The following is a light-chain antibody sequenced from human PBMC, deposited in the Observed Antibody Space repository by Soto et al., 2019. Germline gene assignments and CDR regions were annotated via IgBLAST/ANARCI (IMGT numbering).Light chain of an antibody. J-gene: IGKJ4*01. CDR1: QSITTW. CDR3: AHYNTSPLT. CDR2: KAS. V-gene: IGKV1-5*03. Sequence: DIQMTQSPSTLSASVGERVTITCRASQSITTWVAWYQQKPGKAPKLLIYKASSLEAGVPARFSRSGSGTAINITSSSLQPDDFATYYYAHYNTSPLTFGGGTTVDIK.